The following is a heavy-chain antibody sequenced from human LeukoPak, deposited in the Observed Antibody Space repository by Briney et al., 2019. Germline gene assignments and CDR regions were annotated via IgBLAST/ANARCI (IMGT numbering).Heavy chain of an antibody. CDR3: ARVPGDYYDSLP. D-gene: IGHD3-22*01. V-gene: IGHV1-69*06. Sequence: SVKVSCKASGGTFSSYAISWVRQAPGQGLEWMGGIIPIFGTANYAQKFQGRVTITADKSASTAYMELSSLRSEDTAVYYCARVPGDYYDSLPWGQGTLVTVSS. CDR2: IIPIFGTA. J-gene: IGHJ5*02. CDR1: GGTFSSYA.